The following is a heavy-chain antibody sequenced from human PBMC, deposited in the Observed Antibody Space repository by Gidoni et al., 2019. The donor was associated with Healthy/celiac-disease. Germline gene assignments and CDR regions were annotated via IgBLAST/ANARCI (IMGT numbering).Heavy chain of an antibody. CDR1: GFTFDDYA. D-gene: IGHD3-22*01. CDR3: AKDIGDSSGSYFDY. Sequence: EVQLVESGGVVVLPGGSLRLSCAASGFTFDDYAMHWVRQAPGKGLEWVSLISWDGGSTYYADSVKGRFTISRDNSKNSLYLQMNSLRAEDTALYYCAKDIGDSSGSYFDYWGQGTLVTVSS. J-gene: IGHJ4*02. V-gene: IGHV3-43D*04. CDR2: ISWDGGST.